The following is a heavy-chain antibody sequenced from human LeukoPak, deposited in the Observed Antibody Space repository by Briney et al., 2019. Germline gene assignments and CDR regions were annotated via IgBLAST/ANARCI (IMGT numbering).Heavy chain of an antibody. Sequence: SETLSLTCTVSGGSISSSSYCWGWNRQPPGKGLEWIGSIYYSGSTCYNPSLKSRVTISVDTSKNQFSLKLSSVTAADTAVYYCARARNLNFDYWGQGTLVTVSS. CDR3: ARARNLNFDY. CDR1: GGSISSSSYC. J-gene: IGHJ4*02. CDR2: IYYSGST. D-gene: IGHD1-14*01. V-gene: IGHV4-39*07.